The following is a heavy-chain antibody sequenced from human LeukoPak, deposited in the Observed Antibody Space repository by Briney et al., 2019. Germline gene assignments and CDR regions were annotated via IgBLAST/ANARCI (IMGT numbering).Heavy chain of an antibody. CDR1: GFTFSTYG. CDR2: IRFDGTNK. J-gene: IGHJ4*02. Sequence: GGSLRLSCAASGFTFSTYGMHWVRQAPGKGLEWVAFIRFDGTNKYYADSVKGRFAISRDSSKNTLYLQMNSLRAEDTAVYYCAKGYCSGSCYNGLDYWGQGTLVTVSS. D-gene: IGHD2-15*01. V-gene: IGHV3-30*02. CDR3: AKGYCSGSCYNGLDY.